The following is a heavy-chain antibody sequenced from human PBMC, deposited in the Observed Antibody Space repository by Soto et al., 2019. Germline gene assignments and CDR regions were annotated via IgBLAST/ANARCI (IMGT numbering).Heavy chain of an antibody. J-gene: IGHJ6*02. V-gene: IGHV1-8*01. Sequence: QVQLVQSGAEVKKPGASVKVSCKASGYTFTSYDINWVRQATGQGLEWMGWMNPNSGNTGYAQKFQGRVTMTRNTSISTAYTERSSLSSEDTTVYYCAREKTSYGMDVWGQGNKVTVSS. CDR1: GYTFTSYD. CDR3: AREKTSYGMDV. CDR2: MNPNSGNT.